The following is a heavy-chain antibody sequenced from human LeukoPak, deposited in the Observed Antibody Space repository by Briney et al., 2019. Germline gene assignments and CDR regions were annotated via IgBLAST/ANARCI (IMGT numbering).Heavy chain of an antibody. D-gene: IGHD6-13*01. CDR1: GYTFTSYD. CDR2: MNPNSGNT. CDR3: ARGRDSSSWYYHLGAWYFDL. J-gene: IGHJ2*01. Sequence: ASVKVSCKASGYTFTSYDINWVRQATGQGLEWMGWMNPNSGNTGYAQKFQGRVTMTRNTSISTAYMELSSLRSEDTAVYYCARGRDSSSWYYHLGAWYFDLWGRGTLVTVSS. V-gene: IGHV1-8*01.